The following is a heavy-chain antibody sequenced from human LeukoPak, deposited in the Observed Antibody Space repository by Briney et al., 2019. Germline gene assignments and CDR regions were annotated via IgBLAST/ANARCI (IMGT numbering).Heavy chain of an antibody. CDR2: INPNSGGT. CDR3: ARLGRLYYYGSGSRYMDV. Sequence: ASVKVSCKASGYTFTGYYMHWVRQAPGQGLEWMGWINPNSGGTNYAQKFQGRVTMTRDTSISTAYMELSRLTSDDTAVYYCARLGRLYYYGSGSRYMDVWGKGTTVTIS. CDR1: GYTFTGYY. D-gene: IGHD3-10*01. J-gene: IGHJ6*03. V-gene: IGHV1-2*02.